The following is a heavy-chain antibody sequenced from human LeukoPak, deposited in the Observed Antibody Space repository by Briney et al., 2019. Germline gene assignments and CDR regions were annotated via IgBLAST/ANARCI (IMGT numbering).Heavy chain of an antibody. CDR1: GGSISSSNW. J-gene: IGHJ3*02. CDR2: INHSGST. Sequence: SETLSLTCAVSGGSISSSNWWSWVRQPPGKGLEWIGEINHSGSTNYNPSLKSRVTISVDTSKNQFSLKLSSVTAADTAVYYCARFWDSGGYFTTFDAFDIWGQGTMVTVSS. D-gene: IGHD1-26*01. CDR3: ARFWDSGGYFTTFDAFDI. V-gene: IGHV4-4*02.